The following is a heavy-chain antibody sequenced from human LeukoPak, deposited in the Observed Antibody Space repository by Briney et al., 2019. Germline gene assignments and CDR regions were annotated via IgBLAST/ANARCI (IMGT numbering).Heavy chain of an antibody. CDR3: AHMKVTAGYGD. V-gene: IGHV2-5*02. Sequence: SGPTLVKPRQTLTLTCSFSGFSLSSSGGGVGWIRQPPGKALEWLALIYCDNDKRYSPSLKSRLTITKDTSKNQVVLTMTNMDHVDTGTYYCAHMKVTAGYGDWGQGTLVTVSS. CDR2: IYCDNDK. J-gene: IGHJ4*02. CDR1: GFSLSSSGGG. D-gene: IGHD2-21*02.